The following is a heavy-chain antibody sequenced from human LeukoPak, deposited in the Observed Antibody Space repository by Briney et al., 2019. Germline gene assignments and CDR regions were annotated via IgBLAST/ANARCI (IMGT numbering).Heavy chain of an antibody. Sequence: GASVKVSCKVSGYTLTELSMHWVRQAPGKGLEWMGGFDPEDGETIYAQKFQGRVTMTEDTSTDTAYMELSSLRSEDTAVYYCATDYGGGSTDYYYYGVDVWGQGTTVTVSS. CDR3: ATDYGGGSTDYYYYGVDV. CDR1: GYTLTELS. CDR2: FDPEDGET. V-gene: IGHV1-24*01. J-gene: IGHJ6*02. D-gene: IGHD2-15*01.